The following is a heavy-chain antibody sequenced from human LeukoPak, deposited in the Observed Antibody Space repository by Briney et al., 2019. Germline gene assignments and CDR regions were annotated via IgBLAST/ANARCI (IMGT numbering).Heavy chain of an antibody. D-gene: IGHD6-19*01. Sequence: SETLSLTCTVSGGSISSYYWSWIRQPPGKGLEWIGYIYYSGSTNYNPSLKSRLIMSVDTSKNQFSLRLNSVTAADTAVYYCARDISGWYGSDVWGQGTTVTVSS. CDR3: ARDISGWYGSDV. J-gene: IGHJ6*02. CDR1: GGSISSYY. V-gene: IGHV4-59*12. CDR2: IYYSGST.